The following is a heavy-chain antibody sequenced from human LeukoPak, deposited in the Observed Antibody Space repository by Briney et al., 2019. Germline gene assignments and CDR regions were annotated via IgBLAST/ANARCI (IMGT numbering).Heavy chain of an antibody. V-gene: IGHV4-39*01. J-gene: IGHJ4*02. D-gene: IGHD4-17*01. CDR2: IYYSGST. Sequence: PGGSLRLSCAASGFTLNDYGMSWVRQAPGKGLEWIGSIYYSGSTYYNPSLKSRVTISVDTSKNQFSLKLSSVTAADTAVYYCARHRNGDYVGYWGQGTLVTVSS. CDR3: ARHRNGDYVGY. CDR1: GFTLNDYG.